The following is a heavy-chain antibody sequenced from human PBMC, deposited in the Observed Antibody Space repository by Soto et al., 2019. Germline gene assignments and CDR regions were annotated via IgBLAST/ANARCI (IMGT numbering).Heavy chain of an antibody. CDR1: GFPLSTNT. CDR3: ARDGGYSYGYYYYGMDV. Sequence: PGGSLRLACAASGFPLSTNTTTEVRQAPGNGLEWVSYISSSGSTIYYADSVKGRFTISRDNAKNSLYLQMNSLRAEDTAVYYCARDGGYSYGYYYYGMDVWGQGTTVTVSS. J-gene: IGHJ6*02. D-gene: IGHD5-18*01. V-gene: IGHV3-48*04. CDR2: ISSSGSTI.